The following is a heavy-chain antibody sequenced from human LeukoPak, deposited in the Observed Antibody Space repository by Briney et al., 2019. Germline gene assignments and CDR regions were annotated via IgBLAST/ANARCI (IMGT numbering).Heavy chain of an antibody. Sequence: PGGPLRLSCAASGFTFDDYGMSWVRQAPGKGLEWVSGTNWNGCSTGYADSVKVRFTISRDNAKNSLYLQMNSLRAEDTALYYCARDLDYYDSSGSSNWFDPWGQGTLVTVSS. CDR3: ARDLDYYDSSGSSNWFDP. CDR1: GFTFDDYG. CDR2: TNWNGCST. V-gene: IGHV3-20*04. J-gene: IGHJ5*02. D-gene: IGHD3-22*01.